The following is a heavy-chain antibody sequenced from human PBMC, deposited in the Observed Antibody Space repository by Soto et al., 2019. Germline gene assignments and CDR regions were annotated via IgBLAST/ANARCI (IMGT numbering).Heavy chain of an antibody. CDR3: ARSSSWTPTIWFDP. CDR1: GGSISSYY. CDR2: IYYSGST. J-gene: IGHJ5*02. Sequence: SETLSLTCTVSGGSISSYYWGWIRQPPGKGLEWIGYIYYSGSTNYNPSLKSRVTTSVDTSKNQFSLKLSSVTAADTAVYYCARSSSWTPTIWFDPWGQGTLVTVSS. V-gene: IGHV4-59*01. D-gene: IGHD6-13*01.